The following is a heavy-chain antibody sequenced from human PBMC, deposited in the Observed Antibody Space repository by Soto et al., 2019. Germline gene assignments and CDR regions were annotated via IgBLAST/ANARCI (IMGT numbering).Heavy chain of an antibody. CDR1: GYTFTGYY. D-gene: IGHD2-21*02. CDR3: ARDTDDCYYYYGMDV. J-gene: IGHJ6*02. V-gene: IGHV1-2*02. CDR2: INPNSGGT. Sequence: QVQLVQSGAEVKKPGASVKVSCKASGYTFTGYYMHWVRQAPGQGLEWMGWINPNSGGTNYAQKFQGRVTMTRDTSISTAYMELSRLRSDDTAVYYCARDTDDCYYYYGMDVWGQGTTVTVSS.